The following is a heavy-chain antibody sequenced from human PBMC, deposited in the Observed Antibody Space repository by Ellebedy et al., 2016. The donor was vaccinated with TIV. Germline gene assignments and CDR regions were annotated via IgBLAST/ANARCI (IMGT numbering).Heavy chain of an antibody. D-gene: IGHD1-1*01. J-gene: IGHJ2*01. CDR3: AKEPKVHAGPWYFDL. CDR2: ISTSSSFI. V-gene: IGHV3-21*01. Sequence: GESLKISCAASGFTFSNYRMHWVRQAPGKGLDWVSSISTSSSFIYYADSVKGRFTISRDNAKNSLYLQMNSPRAEDTAVYYCAKEPKVHAGPWYFDLWGRGTLVTVSS. CDR1: GFTFSNYR.